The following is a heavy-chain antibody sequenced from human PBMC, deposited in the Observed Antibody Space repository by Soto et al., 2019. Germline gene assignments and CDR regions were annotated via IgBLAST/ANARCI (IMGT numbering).Heavy chain of an antibody. D-gene: IGHD3-22*01. CDR2: IYWNGNT. CDR3: AREDYDSSGRDGDFDI. J-gene: IGHJ3*02. Sequence: LETLSLTCPVSGSSIITYYWSWIRQPPGKGLEWIGYIYWNGNTNYNPSLKSRVSISVDTSKNQLSLRLSSVTAADTAVYFCAREDYDSSGRDGDFDIWGRGTMVTVSS. CDR1: GSSIITYY. V-gene: IGHV4-59*01.